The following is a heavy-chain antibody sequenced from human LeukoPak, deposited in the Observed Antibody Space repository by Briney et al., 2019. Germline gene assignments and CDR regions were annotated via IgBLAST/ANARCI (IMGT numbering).Heavy chain of an antibody. V-gene: IGHV1-18*01. CDR3: ARDRYDYIWGGFPLAFDI. CDR1: GYTFTSYG. D-gene: IGHD3-16*01. J-gene: IGHJ3*02. Sequence: GASVKVSCKASGYTFTSYGISWVRQAPGQGLEWMGWISAYNGSTNYAQKLQGRVTMTTDTSTSTAYMELRSLRSDDTAVYYCARDRYDYIWGGFPLAFDIWGQGTMVTVSS. CDR2: ISAYNGST.